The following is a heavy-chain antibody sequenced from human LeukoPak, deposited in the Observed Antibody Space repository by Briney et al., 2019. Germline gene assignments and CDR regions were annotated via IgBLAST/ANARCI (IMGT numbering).Heavy chain of an antibody. D-gene: IGHD4-11*01. CDR1: GFTFSNYA. CDR3: AKGRSTVTPLYFDY. J-gene: IGHJ4*02. V-gene: IGHV3-23*01. CDR2: ISGSGGGT. Sequence: GGSLRLSCAASGFTFSNYAMSWVRQAPGKGLEWVSSISGSGGGTYYADSVKGRFTISRDNSKKTLSLQKNSLRAEDTAVYYCAKGRSTVTPLYFDYWGQGTLVTVSS.